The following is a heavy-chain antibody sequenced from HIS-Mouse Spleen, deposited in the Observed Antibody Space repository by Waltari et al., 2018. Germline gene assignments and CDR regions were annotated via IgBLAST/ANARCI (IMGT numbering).Heavy chain of an antibody. CDR3: ARDHGDSSSWYWYFDL. CDR1: GFTVSSNY. Sequence: EVQLVETGGGLIQPGGSLRLSCAASGFTVSSNYMSWVRQAPGKGVEWFSVIYRGGRTYYADSVKGRFTISSDNSKNTLYLQMNSLRAEDTAVYYCARDHGDSSSWYWYFDLWGRGTLVTVSS. V-gene: IGHV3-53*02. J-gene: IGHJ2*01. CDR2: IYRGGRT. D-gene: IGHD6-13*01.